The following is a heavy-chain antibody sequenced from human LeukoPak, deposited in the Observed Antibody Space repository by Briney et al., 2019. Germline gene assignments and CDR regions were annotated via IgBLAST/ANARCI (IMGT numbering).Heavy chain of an antibody. J-gene: IGHJ3*02. Sequence: PSQTLSLTCTVSGGSISSGGYYWSWIRQHPGKGLEWIVDIYYSGSTYYNPSLKSRVTISVDTSKNQFSLKLSSVTAADTAVYYCARDGSGSYRVPDAFDIWGQGTMVTVSS. CDR2: IYYSGST. V-gene: IGHV4-31*03. D-gene: IGHD3-10*01. CDR3: ARDGSGSYRVPDAFDI. CDR1: GGSISSGGYY.